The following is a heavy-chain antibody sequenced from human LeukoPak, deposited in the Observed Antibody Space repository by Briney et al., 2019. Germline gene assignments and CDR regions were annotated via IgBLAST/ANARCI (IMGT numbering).Heavy chain of an antibody. J-gene: IGHJ6*02. CDR1: GGTFSSYA. V-gene: IGHV1-69*04. CDR3: ARDSCSSTSCYAGSYYYGMDV. CDR2: IIPILGIA. Sequence: SVKVSCKASGGTFSSYAISWVRQTPGQGLEWMGRIIPILGIANYAQKFQGRVTITADKSTSTAYMELSSLRSEDTAVYYCARDSCSSTSCYAGSYYYGMDVWGQGTTDTVSS. D-gene: IGHD2-2*01.